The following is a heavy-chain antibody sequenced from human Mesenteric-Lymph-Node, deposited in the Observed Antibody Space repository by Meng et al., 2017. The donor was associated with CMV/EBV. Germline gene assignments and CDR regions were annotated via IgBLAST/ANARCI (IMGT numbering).Heavy chain of an antibody. CDR2: ISWNSGTS. CDR3: VKGDYFFEY. CDR1: GFNLNDYA. J-gene: IGHJ4*02. V-gene: IGHV3-9*01. D-gene: IGHD3/OR15-3a*01. Sequence: GGSLRLSCVTSGFNLNDYAMHWVRQVPGKGPEWVSSISWNSGTSAYAGSVKGRFTISRDNAKNSLYLQMNSLRLDDTAVYYCVKGDYFFEYWGQGTRVTVSS.